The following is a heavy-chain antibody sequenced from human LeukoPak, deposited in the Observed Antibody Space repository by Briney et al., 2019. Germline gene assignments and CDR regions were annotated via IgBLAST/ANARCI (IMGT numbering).Heavy chain of an antibody. J-gene: IGHJ5*02. D-gene: IGHD7-27*01. CDR1: GYTFTSYG. CDR3: ARDAWGSGGNWFDP. V-gene: IGHV1-18*01. CDR2: ISAYNGNT. Sequence: ASVKVSCKASGYTFTSYGISWVRQAPGQGLEWMGWISAYNGNTNYAQKFQGRVTMTRDASISTAYMELSRLRSDDTAVYYCARDAWGSGGNWFDPWGQGTLVTVSS.